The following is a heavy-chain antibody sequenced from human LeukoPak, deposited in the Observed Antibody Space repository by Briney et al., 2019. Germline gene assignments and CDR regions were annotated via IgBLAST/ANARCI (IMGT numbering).Heavy chain of an antibody. Sequence: PGGSLRLSCAASGFTFSSYGMHWVRQAPGKGLEWVAVISYDGSNKYYADSVKGRFTISRDNSKNTLYLQMNSLRAEDTAVYYCAKVRIRWDYGDGRALDYWGQGTLVTVSS. CDR2: ISYDGSNK. D-gene: IGHD4-17*01. J-gene: IGHJ4*02. V-gene: IGHV3-30*18. CDR1: GFTFSSYG. CDR3: AKVRIRWDYGDGRALDY.